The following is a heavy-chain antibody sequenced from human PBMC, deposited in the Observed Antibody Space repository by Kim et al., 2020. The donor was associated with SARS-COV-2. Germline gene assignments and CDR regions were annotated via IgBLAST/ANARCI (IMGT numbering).Heavy chain of an antibody. CDR3: ATSSFQGIAAAGSYWYFDL. CDR2: IYYSGST. Sequence: SSYYWGWIRQPPGKGLEWIGSIYYSGSTYYNPSLKSRVTISVDTSKNQFSLKLSSLTAADTAVYYCATSSFQGIAAAGSYWYFDLWGRGTLAT. J-gene: IGHJ2*01. V-gene: IGHV4-39*01. CDR1: SSYY. D-gene: IGHD6-13*01.